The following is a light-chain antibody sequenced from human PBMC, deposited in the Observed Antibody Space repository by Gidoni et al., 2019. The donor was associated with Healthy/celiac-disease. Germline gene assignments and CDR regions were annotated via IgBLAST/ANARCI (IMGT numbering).Light chain of an antibody. CDR1: QSISSY. Sequence: QSPSSLSASVGDRVTITCRASQSISSYLNLYQQKPGKAPKLLIYAASSLQSGVPSRFSGSGSGTDFTLTISSLQPEDFATYYCQQSYSTPPWTFGQGTKVEIK. J-gene: IGKJ1*01. CDR2: AAS. CDR3: QQSYSTPPWT. V-gene: IGKV1-39*01.